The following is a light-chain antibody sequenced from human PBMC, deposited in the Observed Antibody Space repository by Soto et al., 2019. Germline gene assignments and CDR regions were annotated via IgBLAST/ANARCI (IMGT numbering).Light chain of an antibody. V-gene: IGLV2-8*01. CDR3: SSYGGYNNVV. Sequence: QSVLTRPPSASGSPGQSVTFSCTVTLSDVGGYNYVSWFQQHPGKAPKLIIHEVNQRPSGVPDRFSGSKSGNTASLTVSGFQAEDEGTYYCSSYGGYNNVVFGTATKV. CDR2: EVN. CDR1: LSDVGGYNY. J-gene: IGLJ1*01.